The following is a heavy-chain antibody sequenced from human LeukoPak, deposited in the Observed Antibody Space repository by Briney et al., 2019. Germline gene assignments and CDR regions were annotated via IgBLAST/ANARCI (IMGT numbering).Heavy chain of an antibody. Sequence: SETLSLTCTVSGGSISSSSYYWGWIRQPPGKGLEWIGSIYYSGSTYYNPSLKSRVTISVDTSKNQFSLKLSSVTAADTAVYYCARQIWGAAAGPYYFDYWGQGTLVTVSS. V-gene: IGHV4-39*01. CDR1: GGSISSSSYY. CDR2: IYYSGST. J-gene: IGHJ4*02. D-gene: IGHD6-13*01. CDR3: ARQIWGAAAGPYYFDY.